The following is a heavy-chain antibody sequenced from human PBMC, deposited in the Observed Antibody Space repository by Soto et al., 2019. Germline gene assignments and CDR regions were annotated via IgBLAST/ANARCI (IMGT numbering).Heavy chain of an antibody. CDR1: GYSFIDYY. CDR3: ARPPGYISDWYYFDL. D-gene: IGHD3-9*01. CDR2: ISPKSGGT. Sequence: QVQLVQSGAEVKKPGASVKVSCEASGYSFIDYYMHWVRQAPGQGFEWMGRISPKSGGTNYAQKFGGRVTQARDTSLNTAYMELSSLISEDTAVYYCARPPGYISDWYYFDLWGQGTLVTVSS. J-gene: IGHJ4*02. V-gene: IGHV1-2*02.